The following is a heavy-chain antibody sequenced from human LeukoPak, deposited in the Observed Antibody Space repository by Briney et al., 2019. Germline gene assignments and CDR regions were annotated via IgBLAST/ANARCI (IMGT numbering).Heavy chain of an antibody. CDR3: AQRDGD. CDR2: IWYDGSNK. CDR1: GFIFSNYG. J-gene: IGHJ4*02. V-gene: IGHV3-33*06. Sequence: GRSLRLSCAASGFIFSNYGMHWVRQAPGKGLEWVAVIWYDGSNKYYADSVKGRFTISRDNSKNRVYLQMNSLRVEDTAVYYCAQRDGDWGQGTLVTVSS.